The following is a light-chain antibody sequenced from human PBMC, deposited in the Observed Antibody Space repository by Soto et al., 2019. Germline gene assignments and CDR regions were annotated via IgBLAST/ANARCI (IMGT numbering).Light chain of an antibody. V-gene: IGKV3-20*01. CDR3: QQYGTSPLT. J-gene: IGKJ5*01. CDR1: QSVTSSY. Sequence: MVLTQSPGTLSLSPGERATLSCRASQSVTSSYLAWYQQKPGQAPRLLIFGASSRATGIPDRFSGSGSGTDFTLTISRLEPEDFAVYYCQQYGTSPLTFGGGTRLEIK. CDR2: GAS.